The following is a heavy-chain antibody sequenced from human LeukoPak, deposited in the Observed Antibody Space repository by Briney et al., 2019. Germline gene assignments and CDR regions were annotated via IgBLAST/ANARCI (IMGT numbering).Heavy chain of an antibody. CDR3: AKDLRLWFGELLSDWFDP. V-gene: IGHV3-30*02. Sequence: PGGSLRLSCAASGFTFSSYGMHWVRQAPGKGLEWVAFIRYDGSNKYYADSVKGRFTISRDNSKNTLYLQMNSLRAEDTAVYYCAKDLRLWFGELLSDWFDPWGQGTLVTVSS. CDR2: IRYDGSNK. CDR1: GFTFSSYG. D-gene: IGHD3-10*01. J-gene: IGHJ5*02.